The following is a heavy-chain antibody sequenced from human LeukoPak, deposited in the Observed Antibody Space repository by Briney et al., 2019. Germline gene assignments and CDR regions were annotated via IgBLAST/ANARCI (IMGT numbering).Heavy chain of an antibody. Sequence: GASVKVSCKASGGTFSSYAISWVRQAPGQGLEWMGRIIPILGIANYAQKFQGRVTITADKSTSTAYMELSSLRSEDTAVYYCARDQIYGSGSYYKTPGDLFDYWGQGTLVTVSS. CDR3: ARDQIYGSGSYYKTPGDLFDY. V-gene: IGHV1-69*04. CDR1: GGTFSSYA. D-gene: IGHD3-10*01. J-gene: IGHJ4*02. CDR2: IIPILGIA.